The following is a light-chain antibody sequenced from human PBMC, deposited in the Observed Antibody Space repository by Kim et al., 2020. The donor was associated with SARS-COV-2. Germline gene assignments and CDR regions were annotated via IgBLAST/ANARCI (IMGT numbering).Light chain of an antibody. V-gene: IGLV3-1*01. J-gene: IGLJ2*01. CDR2: QDT. Sequence: SYELTQPPSVSVSPGQTASITCSGDTLGDKYAFWYQQKPGQSPVLVIYQDTNRPSGIPERFSGSNSGNTATLTISGTLPMDEADYYCQAWDSSTVV. CDR3: QAWDSSTVV. CDR1: TLGDKY.